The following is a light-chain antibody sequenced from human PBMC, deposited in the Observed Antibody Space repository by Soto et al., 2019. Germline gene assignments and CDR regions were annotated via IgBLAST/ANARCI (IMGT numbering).Light chain of an antibody. CDR1: QSVSSY. Sequence: ELVLTQSPATLSLSPGERATLSCRASQSVSSYLAWYQQKPGQAPRLLIYDAANSAPGIPARFSGSGSETDFTLTISSLELEDYADYDCQQHPFTFGPGTKVDIK. J-gene: IGKJ3*01. V-gene: IGKV3-11*01. CDR2: DAA. CDR3: QQHPFT.